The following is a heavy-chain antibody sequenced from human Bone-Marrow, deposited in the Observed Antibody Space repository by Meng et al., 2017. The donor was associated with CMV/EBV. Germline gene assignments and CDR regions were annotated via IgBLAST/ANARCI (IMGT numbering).Heavy chain of an antibody. J-gene: IGHJ4*02. V-gene: IGHV5-51*01. CDR1: GFTFSNYW. Sequence: KVSCKGSGFTFSNYWIGWVRQMPGKGLEWMGIIYPGDSGPRYRPSFQGQFTISADKSITTAYLQWSSLKASDTATYYCARRDPGVFLFDFWGPGTLVTVSS. CDR3: ARRDPGVFLFDF. CDR2: IYPGDSGP. D-gene: IGHD2/OR15-2a*01.